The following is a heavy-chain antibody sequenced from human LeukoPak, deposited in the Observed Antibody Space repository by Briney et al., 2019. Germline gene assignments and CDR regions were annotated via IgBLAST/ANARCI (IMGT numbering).Heavy chain of an antibody. CDR2: IYHSGST. CDR1: GYSISSGYY. V-gene: IGHV4-38-2*02. Sequence: SETLSLTCTVSGYSISSGYYWGWIRQPPGKGLEWNGSIYHSGSTYYNPSLKSRVTISVDTSKNQFSLKLSSVTAADTAVYYCASEPGTYYYDSSGYYWGQGTLVTVSS. J-gene: IGHJ4*02. D-gene: IGHD3-22*01. CDR3: ASEPGTYYYDSSGYY.